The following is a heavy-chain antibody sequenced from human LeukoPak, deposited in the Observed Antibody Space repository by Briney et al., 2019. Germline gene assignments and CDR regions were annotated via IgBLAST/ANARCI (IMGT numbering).Heavy chain of an antibody. D-gene: IGHD3-10*01. V-gene: IGHV4-30-4*01. Sequence: SQTLSLTCTVSGGSISSGDYYWSWIRQPPGKGLEWIGYIYYSGSTYYNPSLKSRVTISVDTSKNQFSLKLSSVTAADTAVYYCARDNSGSGSHAPGVWFDPWGQGTLVTVSS. CDR1: GGSISSGDYY. J-gene: IGHJ5*02. CDR2: IYYSGST. CDR3: ARDNSGSGSHAPGVWFDP.